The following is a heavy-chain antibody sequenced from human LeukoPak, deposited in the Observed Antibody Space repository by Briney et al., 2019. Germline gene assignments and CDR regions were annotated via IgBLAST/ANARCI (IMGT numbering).Heavy chain of an antibody. J-gene: IGHJ6*02. V-gene: IGHV1-8*01. Sequence: GASVKVSCKASGYTFTSYDINWVRQATGQGLEWMGWMNPNSGNTGYAQKFQGRVTMTRNTSISTAYMELSSLRSEDTAVYYCARAATHGGSGWYAGPGGSGANYYGMDVWGQGTTVTVSS. CDR1: GYTFTSYD. CDR2: MNPNSGNT. D-gene: IGHD6-19*01. CDR3: ARAATHGGSGWYAGPGGSGANYYGMDV.